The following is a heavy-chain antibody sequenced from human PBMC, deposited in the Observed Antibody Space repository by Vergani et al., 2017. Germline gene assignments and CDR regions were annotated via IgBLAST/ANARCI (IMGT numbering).Heavy chain of an antibody. V-gene: IGHV1-3*01. J-gene: IGHJ6*03. CDR1: GYTFTSYA. D-gene: IGHD3-3*01. CDR3: ARGGHTIFGVVIPDYYYMDV. Sequence: QVQLVQSGAEVKKPGASVKVSCKASGYTFTSYAMHWVRQAPGQRLEWMGWINAGNGNTKYSQKFQGGVTITRDTSASTAYMELSSLRSEDTAVYYCARGGHTIFGVVIPDYYYMDVWGKGP. CDR2: INAGNGNT.